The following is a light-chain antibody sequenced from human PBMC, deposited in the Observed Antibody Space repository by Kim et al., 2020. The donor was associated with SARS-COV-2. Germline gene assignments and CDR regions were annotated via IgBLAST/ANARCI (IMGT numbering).Light chain of an antibody. CDR3: EQYGTPPYT. CDR1: QSVINSY. Sequence: EIVLTQSPGTLSLSPGDRATLSCRASQSVINSYLAWYQQTPGQAPRLLVYGASSRAMGTPDRFSGSGSGTDFTHTISRLEPEDFAVYYCEQYGTPPYTFGQGTKLEI. J-gene: IGKJ2*01. CDR2: GAS. V-gene: IGKV3-20*01.